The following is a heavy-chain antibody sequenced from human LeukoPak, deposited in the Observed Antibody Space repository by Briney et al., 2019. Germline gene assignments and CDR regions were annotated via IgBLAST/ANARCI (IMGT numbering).Heavy chain of an antibody. CDR2: ISLSGVST. J-gene: IGHJ5*02. Sequence: GGSLRLSCAASGFTFSSYAMSWVRQAPGKGLEWVSAISLSGVSTNYADSVKGRFTISRDNSKNTLYLQMNSLRAEDTAVYYCASSNWFDPWGQGTLVTVSS. V-gene: IGHV3-23*01. CDR3: ASSNWFDP. D-gene: IGHD6-6*01. CDR1: GFTFSSYA.